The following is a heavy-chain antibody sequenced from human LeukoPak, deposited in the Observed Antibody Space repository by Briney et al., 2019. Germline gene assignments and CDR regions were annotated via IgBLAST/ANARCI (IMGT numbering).Heavy chain of an antibody. Sequence: SETLSLTCAVSGYSISSGYYWGWIRQSPGKGLEWIATIFHSGSIYYNPSLKSRVTLSVDTSKNQFSLRLNSVTAADTALYYCARMGVSYYYDSSTYYPTAFDVWGKGTMVSVS. V-gene: IGHV4-38-2*01. D-gene: IGHD3-22*01. CDR1: GYSISSGYY. J-gene: IGHJ3*01. CDR3: ARMGVSYYYDSSTYYPTAFDV. CDR2: IFHSGSI.